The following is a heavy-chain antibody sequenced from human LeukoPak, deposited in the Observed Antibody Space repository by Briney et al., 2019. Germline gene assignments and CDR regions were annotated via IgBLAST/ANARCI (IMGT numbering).Heavy chain of an antibody. V-gene: IGHV1-24*01. Sequence: SVKVSCKVSVYTLTELAIHWVRQAPGKGLEWMGAFDPEDGGTIYAQKFQGRITLTEDTSTDTAYMELRSLSSEDTAVYYCATARVRLGELSLPEVRDDWGQGTLIGVSS. J-gene: IGHJ4*02. CDR3: ATARVRLGELSLPEVRDD. CDR1: VYTLTELA. D-gene: IGHD3-16*02. CDR2: FDPEDGGT.